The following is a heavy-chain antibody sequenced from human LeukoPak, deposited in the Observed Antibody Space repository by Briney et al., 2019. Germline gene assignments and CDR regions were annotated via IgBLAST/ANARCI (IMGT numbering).Heavy chain of an antibody. V-gene: IGHV4-4*01. CDR3: SREGGPCAPFGR. CDR2: ISLSGYT. Sequence: SGALSLTCGVSGGSITSTNYWSWVRQPPGQGLEWIGEISLSGYTGFNPSLRSRVTMSLDESKNHLSLNLASVTAADTAVYWGSREGGPCAPFGRWGQGILVTVTS. J-gene: IGHJ4*02. CDR1: GGSITSTNY. D-gene: IGHD3-16*01.